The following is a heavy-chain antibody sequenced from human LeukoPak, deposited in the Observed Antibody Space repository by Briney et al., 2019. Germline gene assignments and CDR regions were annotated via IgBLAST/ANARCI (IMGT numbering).Heavy chain of an antibody. CDR3: ARDLRFGELFVYFDY. D-gene: IGHD3-10*01. Sequence: ASVKVSCKASGYTFTSYGISWVRQAPGQGLEWMGWISAYNGNTNYAQKLQGRVTMTTDTSTSTAYMELRSLRSDDTAVYYCARDLRFGELFVYFDYWGQGTLVTVSS. J-gene: IGHJ4*02. CDR1: GYTFTSYG. V-gene: IGHV1-18*01. CDR2: ISAYNGNT.